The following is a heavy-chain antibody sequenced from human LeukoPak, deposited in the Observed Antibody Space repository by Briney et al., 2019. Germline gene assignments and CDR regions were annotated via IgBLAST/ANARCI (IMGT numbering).Heavy chain of an antibody. D-gene: IGHD3-10*01. J-gene: IGHJ4*02. V-gene: IGHV1-2*02. CDR2: INPNSGGA. Sequence: ASVKVSCKASGYTFTDYFVHWVRQAPGQGLEWMGWINPNSGGAKFAQKFQGRVTVTGDTSISTAYMELSRLRSDDTAFYYCAIGLQYGSGSYGYDYWGQGTLVTVSS. CDR1: GYTFTDYF. CDR3: AIGLQYGSGSYGYDY.